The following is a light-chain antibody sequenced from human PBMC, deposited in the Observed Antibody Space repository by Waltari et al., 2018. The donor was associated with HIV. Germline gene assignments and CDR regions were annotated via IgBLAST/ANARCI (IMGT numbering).Light chain of an antibody. Sequence: DIQMTQSPSTLSASVGDRVTIPCQASQSISTWLAWYQQKPGRAPEVLIYKASNLESGVPERFSGSGSGTEFTLTISSLQPDDFVTYYCQQYNSYPYTFGQGTRLEIK. V-gene: IGKV1-5*03. J-gene: IGKJ2*01. CDR2: KAS. CDR3: QQYNSYPYT. CDR1: QSISTW.